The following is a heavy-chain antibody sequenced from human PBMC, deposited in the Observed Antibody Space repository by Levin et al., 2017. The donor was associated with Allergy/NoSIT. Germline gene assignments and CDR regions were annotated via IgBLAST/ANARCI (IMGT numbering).Heavy chain of an antibody. CDR1: GFTFSSYW. J-gene: IGHJ5*02. V-gene: IGHV3-7*04. CDR3: ARGYCSSRTSCYGNWFDP. Sequence: GGSLRLSCAASGFTFSSYWMIWVRQAPGKGLEWVANIKQDGSEKYYVDSVKGRFSISRDNAKNSLFLQMNSLRAEDTAVYYCARGYCSSRTSCYGNWFDPWGQGTLVTVSS. D-gene: IGHD2-2*01. CDR2: IKQDGSEK.